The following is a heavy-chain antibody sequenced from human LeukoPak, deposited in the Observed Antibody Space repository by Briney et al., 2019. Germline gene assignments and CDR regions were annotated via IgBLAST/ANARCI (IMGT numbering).Heavy chain of an antibody. V-gene: IGHV1-18*01. CDR1: GGTFSSYA. Sequence: ASVKVSCKASGGTFSSYAISWVRQAPGQGLEWMGWISAYNGNTNYAQKLQGRVTMTTDTSTSTAYMELRSLRSDDTAVYYCARVRFGELSKFDYWGQGTLVTVSS. CDR2: ISAYNGNT. D-gene: IGHD3-10*01. J-gene: IGHJ4*02. CDR3: ARVRFGELSKFDY.